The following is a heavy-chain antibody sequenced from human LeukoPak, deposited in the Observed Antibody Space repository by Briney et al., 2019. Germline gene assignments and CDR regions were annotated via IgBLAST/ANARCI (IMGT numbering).Heavy chain of an antibody. CDR3: ARDLVVAAAGATWFDP. V-gene: IGHV4-34*01. Sequence: SETLSLTCAVYGGSFSGYYWSWIRQPPGKGLEWIGSIYHSGSTYYNPSLKSRVTISVDTSKNQFSLKLSSVTAADTAVYYCARDLVVAAAGATWFDPWGQGTLVTVSS. J-gene: IGHJ5*02. D-gene: IGHD6-13*01. CDR2: IYHSGST. CDR1: GGSFSGYY.